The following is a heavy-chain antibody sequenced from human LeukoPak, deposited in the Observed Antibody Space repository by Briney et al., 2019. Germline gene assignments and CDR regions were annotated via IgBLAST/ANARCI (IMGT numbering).Heavy chain of an antibody. CDR2: IRGSGGST. V-gene: IGHV3-23*01. J-gene: IGHJ4*02. CDR3: AKDSTVSLNY. CDR1: GFTFSSYA. Sequence: GGSLRLSCAASGFTFSSYAMSRVRQAPGKGLEWVSAIRGSGGSTYYADSVKGRFTISRDNSKNTLYLQMNSLRAEDTAVYYCAKDSTVSLNYWGQGTLVTVSS. D-gene: IGHD4-17*01.